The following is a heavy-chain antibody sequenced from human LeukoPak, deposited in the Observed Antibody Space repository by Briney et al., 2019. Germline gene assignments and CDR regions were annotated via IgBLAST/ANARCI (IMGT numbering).Heavy chain of an antibody. CDR2: ISSSSSYI. V-gene: IGHV3-21*01. Sequence: PGGSLRLSCAASGFTFSSYWMNWVRQAPGKGLEWVSSISSSSSYIYYADSVKGRFTISRDNAKNSLYLQMNSLRAEDTAVYYCARDGGYYDSSGYSEYFQHWGQGTLVTVSS. CDR1: GFTFSSYW. D-gene: IGHD3-22*01. J-gene: IGHJ1*01. CDR3: ARDGGYYDSSGYSEYFQH.